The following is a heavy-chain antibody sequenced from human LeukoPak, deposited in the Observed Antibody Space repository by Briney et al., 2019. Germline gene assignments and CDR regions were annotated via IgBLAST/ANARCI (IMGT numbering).Heavy chain of an antibody. Sequence: PGGSLRLSCAASGFTSSDYYMSWIRQAPGKGLEWVSYISSSGSTIYYADSVKGRFTISRDNAKNSLYLQMNSLRAEDTAVYYCASSGDPAPYYYYGMDVWGQGTTVTVSS. CDR3: ASSGDPAPYYYYGMDV. CDR1: GFTSSDYY. CDR2: ISSSGSTI. D-gene: IGHD2-2*01. J-gene: IGHJ6*02. V-gene: IGHV3-11*01.